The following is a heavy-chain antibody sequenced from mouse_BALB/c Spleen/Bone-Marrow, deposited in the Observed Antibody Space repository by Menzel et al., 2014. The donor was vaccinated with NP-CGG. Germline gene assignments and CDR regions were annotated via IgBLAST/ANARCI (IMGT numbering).Heavy chain of an antibody. V-gene: IGHV5-4*02. J-gene: IGHJ2*01. Sequence: EVKVVESGGGFVKPGGSLKLSCAASGYTFSDYFMYWVRLTPEKRLEWVATISDGGSYTYYPDSVKGRFTISRDNAKNNLYLQMSSLKSEETAMYYCARGSSYCDYWGQGTTLTVSS. CDR3: ARGSSYCDY. D-gene: IGHD1-1*01. CDR2: ISDGGSYT. CDR1: GYTFSDYF.